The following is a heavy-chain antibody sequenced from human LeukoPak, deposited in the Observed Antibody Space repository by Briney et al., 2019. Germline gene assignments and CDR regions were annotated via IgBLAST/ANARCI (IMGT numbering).Heavy chain of an antibody. V-gene: IGHV4-61*02. J-gene: IGHJ4*02. D-gene: IGHD6-19*01. CDR1: GGSISSGSYY. CDR3: ARILSSGYFRYVDY. Sequence: SQTLSLTCTVSGGSISSGSYYWSWIRQPAGKGLEWIGRIYTSGSTNYNPSLKSRVTISVDTPKNQFSLKLSSVTAADTAVYYCARILSSGYFRYVDYWGQGILVTVSS. CDR2: IYTSGST.